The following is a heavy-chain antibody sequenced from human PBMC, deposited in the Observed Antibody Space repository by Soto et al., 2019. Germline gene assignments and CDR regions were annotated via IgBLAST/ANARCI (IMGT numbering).Heavy chain of an antibody. D-gene: IGHD3-22*01. CDR1: GYTFTGDY. J-gene: IGHJ5*02. V-gene: IGHV1-2*04. CDR2: INPNSGGT. Sequence: ASVKVSCKASGYTFTGDYMHWVRQAPGQGLEGMGWINPNSGGTNYAQKFQGWVPMTRDTSISTAYMELSRLRSDDTAVYYCARAQYYYDSSGYYCWFDPWGQGTLVTVSS. CDR3: ARAQYYYDSSGYYCWFDP.